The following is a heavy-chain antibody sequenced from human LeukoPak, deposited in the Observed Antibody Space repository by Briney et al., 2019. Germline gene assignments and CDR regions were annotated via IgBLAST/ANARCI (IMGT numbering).Heavy chain of an antibody. J-gene: IGHJ6*03. CDR3: AREGGATTSPYYYYYYMDV. V-gene: IGHV4-34*01. CDR2: IHHSGST. CDR1: GGSFSGYY. D-gene: IGHD1-26*01. Sequence: SETLSLTCAVYGGSFSGYYWSWIRQPPGKGLECIGEIHHSGSTNYNPSLKSRVTISVDTSKNQFSLKLSSVTAADTAVYYCAREGGATTSPYYYYYYMDVWGKGTTVTVSS.